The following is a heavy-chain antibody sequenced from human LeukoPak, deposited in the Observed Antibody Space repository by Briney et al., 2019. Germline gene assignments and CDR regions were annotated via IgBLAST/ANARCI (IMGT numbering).Heavy chain of an antibody. CDR3: ASYYYDSSGYYSD. D-gene: IGHD3-22*01. J-gene: IGHJ4*02. V-gene: IGHV3-23*01. CDR1: GFTFSDHY. Sequence: PGGSLRLSCAASGFTFSDHYMDWVRQAPGKGLEWVSAISGSGGSTYYADSVKGRFTISRDNSKNTLYLQMNSLRAEDTAVYYCASYYYDSSGYYSDWGQGTLVTVSS. CDR2: ISGSGGST.